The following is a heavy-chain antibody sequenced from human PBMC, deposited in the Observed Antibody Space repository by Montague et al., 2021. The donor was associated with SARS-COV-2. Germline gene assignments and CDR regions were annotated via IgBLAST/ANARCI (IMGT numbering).Heavy chain of an antibody. J-gene: IGHJ6*02. Sequence: PALVKPTQTLTLTCTFSGFSLSTSGMCVSWIRQPPGKALEWLARIDWDDDKYYSTSLKTRLTISKDTSKNQVVLTMTSMDPVDTATYYCARRTYDILTGYDYSMDVWGQGTTVTVSS. CDR1: GFSLSTSGMC. V-gene: IGHV2-70*11. D-gene: IGHD3-9*01. CDR3: ARRTYDILTGYDYSMDV. CDR2: IDWDDDK.